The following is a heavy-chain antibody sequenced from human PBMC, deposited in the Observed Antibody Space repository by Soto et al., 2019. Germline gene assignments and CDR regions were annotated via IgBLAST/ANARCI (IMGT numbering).Heavy chain of an antibody. J-gene: IGHJ4*02. CDR1: GFTFSSYG. Sequence: GGSLRLSCAASGFTFSSYGMNWVRQTPGKELEWVSYISIRSTNIHYADSVKGRFTISRDNAKNSLYLQMNSLGAEDTAVYYCVRGAAGTAYFWCQGIPVTVSS. D-gene: IGHD6-13*01. V-gene: IGHV3-48*01. CDR2: ISIRSTNI. CDR3: VRGAAGTAYF.